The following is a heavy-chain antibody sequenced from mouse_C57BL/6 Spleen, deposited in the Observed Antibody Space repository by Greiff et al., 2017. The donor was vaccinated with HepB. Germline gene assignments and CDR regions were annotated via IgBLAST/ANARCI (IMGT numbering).Heavy chain of an antibody. J-gene: IGHJ1*03. D-gene: IGHD2-2*01. CDR1: GFTFSDYY. CDR2: ISNGGGST. V-gene: IGHV5-12*01. CDR3: ARHHGYYRYFDV. Sequence: EVQGVESGGGLVQPGGSLKLSCAASGFTFSDYYMYWVRQTPEKRLEWVAYISNGGGSTYYPDTVKGRFTISRDNAKNTLYLQMSRLKSEDTAMYYCARHHGYYRYFDVWGTGTTVTVSS.